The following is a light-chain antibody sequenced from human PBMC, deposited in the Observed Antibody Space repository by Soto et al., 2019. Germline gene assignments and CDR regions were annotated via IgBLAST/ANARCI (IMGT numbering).Light chain of an antibody. Sequence: QSVLTKPPSASGTPGQRVTISCSGSSSNIGSNTVNWYQQLPGTAPKLLIYSNNQRPSGVTDRFSGSKSGTSASLAISGLQSEDEADYYCASWSDSLNGWVFGGGTKLTVL. CDR2: SNN. CDR1: SSNIGSNT. CDR3: ASWSDSLNGWV. J-gene: IGLJ3*02. V-gene: IGLV1-44*01.